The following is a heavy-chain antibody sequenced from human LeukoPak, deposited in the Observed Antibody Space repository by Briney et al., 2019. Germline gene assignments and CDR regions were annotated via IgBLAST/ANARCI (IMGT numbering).Heavy chain of an antibody. J-gene: IGHJ6*03. CDR3: ASDSCSSTSCYSRPDYYYYYYMDV. V-gene: IGHV1-2*02. CDR1: GYTFTGYY. Sequence: GASVKVSCKASGYTFTGYYMHWVRQAPGQGLEWMGWINPNSGGTNYAQKFQGRVTMTRDTSISTAYMELSSLRSDDTALYYCASDSCSSTSCYSRPDYYYYYYMDVWGKGTTVTVSS. D-gene: IGHD2-2*01. CDR2: INPNSGGT.